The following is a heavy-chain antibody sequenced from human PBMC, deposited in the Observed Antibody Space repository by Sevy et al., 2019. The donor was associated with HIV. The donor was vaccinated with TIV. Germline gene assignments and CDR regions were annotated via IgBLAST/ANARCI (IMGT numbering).Heavy chain of an antibody. J-gene: IGHJ6*02. D-gene: IGHD2-15*01. V-gene: IGHV3-11*01. Sequence: GGSLRLSCAASGFTFSDYYMSWIRQAPGKGLEWVSYISSSGSTIYYADSVKGRFTTSRDNAKNSLYLQMNSLRAEDTAVYYCARGDIVVVVAATHYGMDVWGQGTTVTVSS. CDR1: GFTFSDYY. CDR2: ISSSGSTI. CDR3: ARGDIVVVVAATHYGMDV.